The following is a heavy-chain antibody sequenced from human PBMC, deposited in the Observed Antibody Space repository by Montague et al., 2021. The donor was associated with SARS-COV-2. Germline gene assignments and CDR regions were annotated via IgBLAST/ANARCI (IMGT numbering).Heavy chain of an antibody. J-gene: IGHJ4*02. V-gene: IGHV4-61*02. CDR1: GGSISSGSCY. D-gene: IGHD5-12*01. Sequence: TLSLTCTVSGGSISSGSCYWSWIRQPAGKRLEWIGRIYTSGTTDYSFPLKSRVTISVDTSKNQFSLKLTSVTAADTAVYYCARAHSGSWAHLDNWGQGSLVTVSS. CDR2: IYTSGTT. CDR3: ARAHSGSWAHLDN.